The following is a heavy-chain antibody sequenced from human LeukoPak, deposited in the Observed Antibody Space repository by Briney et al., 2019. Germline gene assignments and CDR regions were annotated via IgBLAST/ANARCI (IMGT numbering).Heavy chain of an antibody. J-gene: IGHJ6*03. Sequence: GGSLRLSCAASGFTFSDYYMSWIRQAPGKGLEWVSYISSSGSTIYYADSVKGRFTISRDNAKNSLYLQMNSLRAEDTAVYYCARVEYSYGSVFYYYYYMDVWGKGTTVTVSS. CDR2: ISSSGSTI. CDR3: ARVEYSYGSVFYYYYYMDV. D-gene: IGHD5-18*01. V-gene: IGHV3-11*04. CDR1: GFTFSDYY.